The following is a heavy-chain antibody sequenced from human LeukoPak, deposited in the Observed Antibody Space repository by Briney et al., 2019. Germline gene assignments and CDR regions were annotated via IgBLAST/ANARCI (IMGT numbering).Heavy chain of an antibody. Sequence: SETLSLTCTVSGASITGSYFWGWIRQPPGKRLEWIGSVSYTGSNYYNPSLKSRATISVDTSKNQFSLRLTSVTAADTAVYYCARLRYGGGRVRDFDYWGQGTLVTVSS. J-gene: IGHJ4*02. V-gene: IGHV4-39*01. CDR1: GASITGSYF. D-gene: IGHD4-23*01. CDR2: VSYTGSN. CDR3: ARLRYGGGRVRDFDY.